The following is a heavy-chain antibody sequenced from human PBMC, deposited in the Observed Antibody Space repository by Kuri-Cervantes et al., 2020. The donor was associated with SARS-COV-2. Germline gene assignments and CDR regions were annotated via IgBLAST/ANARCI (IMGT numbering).Heavy chain of an antibody. D-gene: IGHD3-3*01. Sequence: GESLKISCAASGFTFSSYSMNWVRQAPGKGLEWVSSISSSSSYIYYADSVKGRFTISRDNAKNSLYLQMNSLRAEDTAVYYCARPYYDFWSGYYFSDMDVWGKGTTVTVSS. CDR3: ARPYYDFWSGYYFSDMDV. CDR2: ISSSSSYI. CDR1: GFTFSSYS. V-gene: IGHV3-21*01. J-gene: IGHJ6*03.